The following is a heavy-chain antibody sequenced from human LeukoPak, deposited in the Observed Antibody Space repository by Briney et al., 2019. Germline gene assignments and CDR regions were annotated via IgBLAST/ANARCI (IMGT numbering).Heavy chain of an antibody. D-gene: IGHD6-19*01. CDR2: ISYDGSNK. CDR3: ARGGIHSSGWSGDY. Sequence: GGSLRLSCAASGFTFSCYGMHWVRQAPGKGLEWVAVISYDGSNKYYADSVKGRFTISRDNSKNTLYLQMNSLRAEDTAVYYCARGGIHSSGWSGDYWGQGTLVTVSS. V-gene: IGHV3-30*03. CDR1: GFTFSCYG. J-gene: IGHJ4*02.